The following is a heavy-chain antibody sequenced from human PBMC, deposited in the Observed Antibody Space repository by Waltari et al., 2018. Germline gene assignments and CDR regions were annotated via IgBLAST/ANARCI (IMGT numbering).Heavy chain of an antibody. D-gene: IGHD6-19*01. CDR3: VKDGDPDQAVAGLFQY. J-gene: IGHJ1*01. CDR1: GFTFSSYA. CDR2: ISGSGGST. Sequence: EVQLVESGGGLVQPGGSLRLSCAASGFTFSSYAMSWVRQAPGKGLEWVSAISGSGGSTYYADSVKGRFTISRDNSKNTLYLQMNSLRAEDTAVYYCVKDGDPDQAVAGLFQYWGQGTLVTVSS. V-gene: IGHV3-23*04.